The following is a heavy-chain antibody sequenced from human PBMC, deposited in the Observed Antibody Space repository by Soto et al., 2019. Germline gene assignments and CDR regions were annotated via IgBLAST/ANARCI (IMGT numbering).Heavy chain of an antibody. V-gene: IGHV3-30*18. CDR1: GFTFSSYG. CDR2: ISYDGSNK. Sequence: PGGSLRLSCAASGFTFSSYGMHWVRQAPGKGLEWVAVISYDGSNKYYADSVKGRFTISRDNSKNTLYLQMNSLRAEDTAVYYCAKDVGAVAGLYDMDVWGQGTTVTVSS. D-gene: IGHD6-19*01. J-gene: IGHJ6*02. CDR3: AKDVGAVAGLYDMDV.